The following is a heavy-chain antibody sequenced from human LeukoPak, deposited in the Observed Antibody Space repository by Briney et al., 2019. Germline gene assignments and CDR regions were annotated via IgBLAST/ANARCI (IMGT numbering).Heavy chain of an antibody. CDR1: GGSINTYY. Sequence: PSETLSLTRTVFGGSINTYYWSWIRQSPGKGLEFIGYIYSSGSTDYNPSLKSRVVISIDTSKSQFSLKMNSVTAADTAVYYCARRGTPYYYYYMDVWGKGTTVTVSS. CDR2: IYSSGST. D-gene: IGHD3-16*01. V-gene: IGHV4-59*08. CDR3: ARRGTPYYYYYMDV. J-gene: IGHJ6*03.